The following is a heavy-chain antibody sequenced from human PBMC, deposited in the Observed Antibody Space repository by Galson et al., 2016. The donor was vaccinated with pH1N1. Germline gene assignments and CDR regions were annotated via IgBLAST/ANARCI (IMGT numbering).Heavy chain of an antibody. D-gene: IGHD6-19*01. CDR1: GFTFRSYA. V-gene: IGHV3-23*01. J-gene: IGHJ5*02. CDR3: AKDKRSGWSDVGGCMNH. CDR2: ISGGGTI. Sequence: SLRLSCAVSGFTFRSYAMNWVRQAPGKGPEWVSVISGGGTIHYADSVRGRFTISRDNSNNTVYLQMTSLRAEETGVYYFAKDKRSGWSDVGGCMNHWGQGTLVTVSS.